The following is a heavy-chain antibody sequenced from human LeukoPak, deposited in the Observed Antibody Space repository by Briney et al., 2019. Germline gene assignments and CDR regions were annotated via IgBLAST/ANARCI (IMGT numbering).Heavy chain of an antibody. CDR1: GGTFSSYV. Sequence: GSSVKVSCKASGGTFSSYVISWVRQAPGQGLEWMGGIIPIFGTAKYAQKFQGRVTITADKSTSSAYMELSSLRSEDTAGYYVANSPFRDSYDRSGYSSHSTYYIYYWGQGTLVTVSS. V-gene: IGHV1-69*06. CDR3: ANSPFRDSYDRSGYSSHSTYYIYY. J-gene: IGHJ4*02. D-gene: IGHD3-22*01. CDR2: IIPIFGTA.